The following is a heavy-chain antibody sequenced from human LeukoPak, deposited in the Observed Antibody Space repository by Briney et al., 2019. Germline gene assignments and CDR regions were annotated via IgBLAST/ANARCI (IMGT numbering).Heavy chain of an antibody. CDR2: IYPGDSDT. CDR3: ATQASFWSAFDY. CDR1: GYSFPTYW. Sequence: GESLKTSCKGSGYSFPTYWIGWVRQMPGRGLEWMGIIYPGDSDTRYSPSFQGQVTISADKSISTAYLQWSSLKASDTAMYYCATQASFWSAFDYWGQGTLVTVSS. D-gene: IGHD3-3*01. J-gene: IGHJ4*02. V-gene: IGHV5-51*01.